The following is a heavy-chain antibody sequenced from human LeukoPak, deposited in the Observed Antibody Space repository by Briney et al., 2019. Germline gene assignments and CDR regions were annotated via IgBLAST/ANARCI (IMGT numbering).Heavy chain of an antibody. Sequence: PGGSLRLSCATSGFSFNIAWMSWVRQAPGKGLEWVGRIKSKADGGTTDYAAPVKGRFTISRDDSRNTLYLQINSLKTEDTAVYYCREWNVDFDYWGQGTLVTVSS. CDR3: REWNVDFDY. J-gene: IGHJ4*02. CDR1: GFSFNIAW. V-gene: IGHV3-15*01. D-gene: IGHD1-1*01. CDR2: IKSKADGGTT.